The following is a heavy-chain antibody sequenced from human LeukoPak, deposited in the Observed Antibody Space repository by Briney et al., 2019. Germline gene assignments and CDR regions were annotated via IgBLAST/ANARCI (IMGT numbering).Heavy chain of an antibody. V-gene: IGHV4-30-4*01. CDR1: GGSISSGDSY. CDR2: IYYSGST. J-gene: IGHJ4*02. CDR3: ARGVTAENVWLPYYFDF. D-gene: IGHD5-12*01. Sequence: SETLSLTCTVSGGSISSGDSYWSWIRQPPWRGLEWIGYIYYSGSTFYNLSLKSRLTISVDTSKNQFSLKLTSVTAADTAVYYCARGVTAENVWLPYYFDFWGQGTLVTVSS.